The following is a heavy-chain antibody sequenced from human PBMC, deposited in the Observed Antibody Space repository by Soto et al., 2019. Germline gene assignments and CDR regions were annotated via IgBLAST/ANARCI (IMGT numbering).Heavy chain of an antibody. CDR3: ATDYDYIWGSYRPDAFDI. CDR1: GFTFSSYS. J-gene: IGHJ3*02. Sequence: PGGSLRLSCAASGFTFSSYSMNWVRQAPGKGLEWVSYISSSSSTIYYADSVKGRFTISRDNAKNSLYLQMNSLRAEDTAVYYCATDYDYIWGSYRPDAFDIWGQGTMVTVSS. D-gene: IGHD3-16*02. V-gene: IGHV3-48*01. CDR2: ISSSSSTI.